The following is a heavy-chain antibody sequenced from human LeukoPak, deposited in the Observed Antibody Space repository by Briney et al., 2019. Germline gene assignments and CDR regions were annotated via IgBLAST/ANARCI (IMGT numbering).Heavy chain of an antibody. CDR1: GFTFSSYS. D-gene: IGHD2-2*03. CDR3: ARDLLDIVVVPAALDY. V-gene: IGHV3-21*01. Sequence: GGSLRLSCAASGFTFSSYSMNWVRQAPGKGLEWVSSISSSSSYIYYADSVKGRFTISRDNAKNSLYLQMNSLRAEDTAVYYCARDLLDIVVVPAALDYWGQGTLVTVSS. CDR2: ISSSSSYI. J-gene: IGHJ4*02.